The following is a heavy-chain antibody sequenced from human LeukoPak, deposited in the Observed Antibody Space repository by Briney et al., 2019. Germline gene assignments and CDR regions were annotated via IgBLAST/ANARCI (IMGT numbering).Heavy chain of an antibody. CDR2: IYHSGST. V-gene: IGHV4-4*02. CDR1: GGSISSENW. CDR3: AGSPTGYGMDV. J-gene: IGHJ6*02. Sequence: PSGTLSLTCAVSGGSISSENWWGWVRQPPGKGLEWIGEIYHSGSTNYIPSLKSRVTISVDKSKNQFSLKLTSVTAADTAVYYCAGSPTGYGMDVWGQGTTVTVSS.